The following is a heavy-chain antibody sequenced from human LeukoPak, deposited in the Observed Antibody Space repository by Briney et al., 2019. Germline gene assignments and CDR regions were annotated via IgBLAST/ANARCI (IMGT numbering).Heavy chain of an antibody. D-gene: IGHD6-6*01. V-gene: IGHV4-61*01. J-gene: IGHJ5*02. Sequence: SETLSLTCTVSGGSVSSGRYFWGWIRQPPGKGLEWIGYIYYSGSINYNPSLKSRVTISVDTSKSQFSLKLSSVTAADTAVFYCARGWIGAIAARWWFDPWGQGTLVTVSS. CDR3: ARGWIGAIAARWWFDP. CDR1: GGSVSSGRYF. CDR2: IYYSGSI.